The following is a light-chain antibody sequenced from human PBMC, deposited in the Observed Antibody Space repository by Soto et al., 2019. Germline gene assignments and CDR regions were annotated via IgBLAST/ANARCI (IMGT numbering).Light chain of an antibody. CDR2: DAS. J-gene: IGKJ2*01. CDR1: QSVSTY. V-gene: IGKV3-11*01. Sequence: EIVLTQSPATLSLSPGERATLSCRASQSVSTYLAWYQQKPGQAPRLLIYDASNRATSIPVRFSGSGSGTDFSLTISSLEPEEFAVYYCQHRSNWPRTLGQETKLEIK. CDR3: QHRSNWPRT.